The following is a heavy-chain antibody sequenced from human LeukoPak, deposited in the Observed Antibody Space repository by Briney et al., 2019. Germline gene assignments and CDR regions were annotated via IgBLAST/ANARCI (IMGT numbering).Heavy chain of an antibody. Sequence: PGGSLRRSCAAAGFSVSTSYINWVRQAPGKGLEWVSVIYSDGSTKYADSVKARFTISRDNSKNMVYLQMKSLRVEDTAVYYCAIGTLDNWGQGPLVTVSS. V-gene: IGHV3-53*01. D-gene: IGHD3/OR15-3a*01. J-gene: IGHJ4*02. CDR1: GFSVSTSY. CDR3: AIGTLDN. CDR2: IYSDGST.